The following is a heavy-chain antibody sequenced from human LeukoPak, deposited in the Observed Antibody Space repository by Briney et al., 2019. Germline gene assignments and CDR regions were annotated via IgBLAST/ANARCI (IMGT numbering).Heavy chain of an antibody. V-gene: IGHV3-30*18. CDR2: ISYDGSNK. CDR1: GFTFSSYG. Sequence: GGSLRLPCAASGFTFSSYGMHWVRQAPGKGLEWVAVISYDGSNKYYADSVKGRFTISRDNSKSTLYLQMNSLRAEDTAVYYCAKGDDSYYYYGMDVWGQGTTVTVSS. CDR3: AKGDDSYYYYGMDV. J-gene: IGHJ6*02.